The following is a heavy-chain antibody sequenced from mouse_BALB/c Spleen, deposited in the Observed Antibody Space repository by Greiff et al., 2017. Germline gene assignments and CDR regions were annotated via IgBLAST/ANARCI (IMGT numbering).Heavy chain of an antibody. CDR1: GFTFSSYT. Sequence: EVNVVESGGGLVKPGGSLKLSCAASGFTFSSYTMSWVRQTPEKRLEWVATISSGGSYTYYPDSVKGRFTISRDNAKNTLYLQMSSLKSEDTAMYYCTRDQGYGKGFDYWGQGTTLTVSS. J-gene: IGHJ2*01. CDR3: TRDQGYGKGFDY. CDR2: ISSGGSYT. V-gene: IGHV5-6-4*01. D-gene: IGHD2-1*01.